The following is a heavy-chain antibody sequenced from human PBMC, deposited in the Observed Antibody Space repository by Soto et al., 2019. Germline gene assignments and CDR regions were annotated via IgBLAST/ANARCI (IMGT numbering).Heavy chain of an antibody. CDR2: IWYDGNYI. V-gene: IGHV3-33*01. CDR3: ARDRGYHYYGVDV. CDR1: GFTFSTYG. Sequence: QVQLVDSGGGVVQPGRSLRLSCVASGFTFSTYGMHWVRQAPDKGLEWVAVIWYDGNYISYADSVKGRFTISRDNSKNTLYLQMNSLRADDTAMYYCARDRGYHYYGVDVWGQGTKVTVSS. J-gene: IGHJ6*02.